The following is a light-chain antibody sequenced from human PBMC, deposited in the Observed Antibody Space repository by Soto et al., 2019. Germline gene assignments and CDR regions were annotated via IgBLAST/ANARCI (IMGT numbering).Light chain of an antibody. CDR2: EVS. J-gene: IGLJ3*02. V-gene: IGLV2-8*01. Sequence: QSVLTQPRSASGSPGQSITISCTGTSSDIGGYNYVSWYQQHPGKAPKLIIYEVSKRPSGVPDRFSGSKSGNTASLTVSGLQAEDEADYYCTSYAGSNNLVFAGGTKLTVL. CDR1: SSDIGGYNY. CDR3: TSYAGSNNLV.